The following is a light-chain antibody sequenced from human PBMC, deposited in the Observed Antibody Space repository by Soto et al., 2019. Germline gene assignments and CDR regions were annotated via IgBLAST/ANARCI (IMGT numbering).Light chain of an antibody. J-gene: IGLJ2*01. CDR2: LEGSGSY. CDR1: RGHSTYI. CDR3: ETWDINTHVV. Sequence: QAVVTLSSSASSSLGSSVKLTCTLSRGHSTYIIAWHQQQPGKAPRYLMKLEGSGSYNKGSGVPDRFSGSSSGADRYLTISNLQFEDEADYYCETWDINTHVVFGGGTKLTVL. V-gene: IGLV4-60*02.